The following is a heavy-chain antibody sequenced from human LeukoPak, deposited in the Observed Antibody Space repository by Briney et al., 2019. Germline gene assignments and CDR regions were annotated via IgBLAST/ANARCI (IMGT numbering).Heavy chain of an antibody. Sequence: PGGSLRLSCAASGFTFSDYYMSWVRQAPGKGLEWVSAISSSGGSTYYADSVKGRFTISGDNSKNTLYLQMNSLRVEDTAVYYCAKALLAYYYYGMDVWGQGTTVTVSS. CDR2: ISSSGGST. CDR1: GFTFSDYY. CDR3: AKALLAYYYYGMDV. J-gene: IGHJ6*02. D-gene: IGHD2-8*02. V-gene: IGHV3-23*01.